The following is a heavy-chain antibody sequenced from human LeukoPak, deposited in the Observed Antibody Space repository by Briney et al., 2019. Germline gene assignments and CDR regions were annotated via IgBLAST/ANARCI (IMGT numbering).Heavy chain of an antibody. CDR3: ARGYYGMDV. V-gene: IGHV3-7*03. Sequence: GGSLRLSCAASGFTFSNFWMNWVRQAPGKGLEWVAKIKQDGSEKYYVDSVKGRFTISRDNAKNSLYLQMNSLRAEDTAVYYCARGYYGMDVWGQGTTVTVSS. CDR1: GFTFSNFW. CDR2: IKQDGSEK. J-gene: IGHJ6*02.